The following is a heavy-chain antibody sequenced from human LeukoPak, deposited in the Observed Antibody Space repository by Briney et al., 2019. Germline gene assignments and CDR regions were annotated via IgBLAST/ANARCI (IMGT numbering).Heavy chain of an antibody. CDR2: IIPILGIA. J-gene: IGHJ4*02. CDR1: GGTFSSYA. Sequence: SVNVSCKASGGTFSSYAISWVRQAPGQGLEWMGRIIPILGIANYAQKFQGRVTITADKSTSTAYMELSSLRSEDTAVYYCARDTVTTQGPFDYWGQGTLVTVSS. D-gene: IGHD4-17*01. CDR3: ARDTVTTQGPFDY. V-gene: IGHV1-69*04.